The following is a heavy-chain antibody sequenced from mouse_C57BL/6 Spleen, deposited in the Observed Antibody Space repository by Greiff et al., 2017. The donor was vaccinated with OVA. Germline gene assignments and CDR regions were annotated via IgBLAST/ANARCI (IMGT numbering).Heavy chain of an antibody. D-gene: IGHD1-1*01. CDR2: IDPETGGT. V-gene: IGHV1-15*01. CDR3: TRKRGYYGSSWDYFDY. CDR1: GYTFTDYE. J-gene: IGHJ2*01. Sequence: QVQLKESGAELVRPGASVTLSCKASGYTFTDYEMHWVKQTPVHGLEWIGAIDPETGGTAYNQKFKGKAILTADKSSSTAYMELRSLTSEDSAVYYCTRKRGYYGSSWDYFDYWGQGTTLTVSS.